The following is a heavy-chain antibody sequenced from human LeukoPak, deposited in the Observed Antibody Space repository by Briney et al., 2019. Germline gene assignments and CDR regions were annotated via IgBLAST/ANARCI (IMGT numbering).Heavy chain of an antibody. CDR1: GGTLNSHT. CDR2: ITPIIDSA. D-gene: IGHD1-26*01. V-gene: IGHV1-69*08. Sequence: ASVKVSCKASGGTLNSHTFSWVRQAPGQGLEWMGRITPIIDSAKYAQNFQDRVSIIADKSTSTVYLELSSLRSEDTAVYFCARVNLRGSQYNWFDPWGQGTPVTVPS. J-gene: IGHJ5*02. CDR3: ARVNLRGSQYNWFDP.